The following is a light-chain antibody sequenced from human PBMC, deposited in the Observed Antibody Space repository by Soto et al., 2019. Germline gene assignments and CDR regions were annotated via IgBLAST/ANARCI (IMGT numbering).Light chain of an antibody. Sequence: EIVLTQSPGTLSLSPGERATLSCRASQSVSSSSLAWYQQRPGQAPRLLIYGASGRATGVPDRFSGGGSGTDCTRTISRLEPEDFAVYYCQRYGSSPPITFGQGTRLEIK. J-gene: IGKJ5*01. CDR3: QRYGSSPPIT. CDR2: GAS. V-gene: IGKV3-20*01. CDR1: QSVSSSS.